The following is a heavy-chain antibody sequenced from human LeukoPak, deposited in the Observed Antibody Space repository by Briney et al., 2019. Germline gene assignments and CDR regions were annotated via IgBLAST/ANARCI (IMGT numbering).Heavy chain of an antibody. CDR3: ARANEYYYGSGSYKFDY. Sequence: ASVKASCKASGYTFTSYDINWVRQATGQGLEWMGWMNPNSGNTGYAQKFQGRVTMTRNTSISTAYMELSSLRSEDTAVYYCARANEYYYGSGSYKFDYWGQGTLVTVSS. CDR1: GYTFTSYD. CDR2: MNPNSGNT. V-gene: IGHV1-8*01. J-gene: IGHJ4*02. D-gene: IGHD3-10*01.